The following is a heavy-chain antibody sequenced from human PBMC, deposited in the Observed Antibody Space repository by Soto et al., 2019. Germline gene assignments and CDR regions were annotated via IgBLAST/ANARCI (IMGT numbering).Heavy chain of an antibody. Sequence: QVHLVESGGGVVQPGGSLRLSCAASGFTFSHFGFHWVRQAPGKGLEWVAVIWSGGQNAYNGDSVKGRFTISRDESKNTVDLQTDSLRDEDTAINDCARDSSGGPTDVEYWGQGALVTVSS. CDR3: ARDSSGGPTDVEY. J-gene: IGHJ4*02. D-gene: IGHD3-10*01. CDR1: GFTFSHFG. V-gene: IGHV3-33*01. CDR2: IWSGGQNA.